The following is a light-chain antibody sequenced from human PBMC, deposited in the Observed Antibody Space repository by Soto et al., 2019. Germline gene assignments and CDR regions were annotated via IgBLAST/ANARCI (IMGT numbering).Light chain of an antibody. V-gene: IGKV3-15*01. CDR2: GAS. CDR1: QSVDSN. Sequence: EIVLTQSPGTLSVSPGERATLSCRASQSVDSNLAWYQQKPGQAPRLLIYGASTRATDTPARFSGSGSGTEFTLTISSLQSEDFAVYYCQQYNDWILTFGQGTKVDI. J-gene: IGKJ1*01. CDR3: QQYNDWILT.